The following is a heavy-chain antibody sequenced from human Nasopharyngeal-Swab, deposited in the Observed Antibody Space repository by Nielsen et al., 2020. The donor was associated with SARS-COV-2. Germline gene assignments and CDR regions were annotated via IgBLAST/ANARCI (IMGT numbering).Heavy chain of an antibody. CDR3: AATVLSRFQGKAPHFDY. Sequence: ASVKVSCKISGYSLTDLGMHWVRRGPGEGPEWMGGFDPQEGKTIYAEKFQGRVNMTEDTDTHTAYMEVSSLRSGDTAVYYCAATVLSRFQGKAPHFDYWGQGTHVTVSS. J-gene: IGHJ4*02. CDR1: GYSLTDLG. V-gene: IGHV1-24*01. CDR2: FDPQEGKT. D-gene: IGHD5/OR15-5a*01.